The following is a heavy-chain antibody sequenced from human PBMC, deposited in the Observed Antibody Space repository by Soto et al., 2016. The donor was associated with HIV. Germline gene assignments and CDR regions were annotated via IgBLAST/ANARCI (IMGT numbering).Heavy chain of an antibody. J-gene: IGHJ4*02. D-gene: IGHD1-7*01. CDR3: VRGGYNWNYVTEEFDY. CDR2: IKQDGSEK. CDR1: GFTFNSYW. Sequence: EVQLVESGGGLVQPGGSLRVSCAASGFTFNSYWMSWVRQAPGKGLEWVANIKQDGSEKYYLGLCEGPIHHLQRQRQELTVSANEQPESRGHGCYYCVRGGYNWNYVTEEFDYWGQGTLVSVSS. V-gene: IGHV3-7*01.